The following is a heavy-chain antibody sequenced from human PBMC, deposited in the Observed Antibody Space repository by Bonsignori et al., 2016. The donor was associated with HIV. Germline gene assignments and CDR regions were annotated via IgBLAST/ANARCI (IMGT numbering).Heavy chain of an antibody. CDR2: INWNGDDT. V-gene: IGHV3-20*03. CDR3: ARELAGQYYYYYYMDV. J-gene: IGHJ6*03. D-gene: IGHD3-3*02. Sequence: WIRQPPGKGLEWVSGINWNGDDTAYADSVKGRFIISRDNATKSLYLYMNSLTAEDTALYFCARELAGQYYYYYYMDVWGKGTTVTVSS.